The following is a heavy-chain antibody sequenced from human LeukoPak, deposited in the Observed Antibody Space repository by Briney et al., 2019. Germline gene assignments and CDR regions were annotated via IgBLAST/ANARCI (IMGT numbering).Heavy chain of an antibody. Sequence: SQTLSLTCAVSGGSISSGGYSWSWIRQPPGKGLEWIGYIYHSGSTYYNPSLKSRVTISVDRSKNQISLKLSSVTAADTAVYYCARGSTRSIAAAGTFDPWGQGTLVTVSS. CDR3: ARGSTRSIAAAGTFDP. V-gene: IGHV4-30-2*01. CDR1: GGSISSGGYS. D-gene: IGHD6-13*01. J-gene: IGHJ5*02. CDR2: IYHSGST.